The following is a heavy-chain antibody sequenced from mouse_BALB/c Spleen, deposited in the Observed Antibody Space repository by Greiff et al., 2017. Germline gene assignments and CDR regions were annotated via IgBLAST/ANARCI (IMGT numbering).Heavy chain of an antibody. J-gene: IGHJ4*01. Sequence: EVKLVESGGGLVQPGGSRKLSCAASGFTFSSFGMHWVRQAPEKGLEWVAYISSGSSTIYYADTVKGRFTISRDNPKNTLFLQMTSLRSEDTAMYYCARGTGYYYAMDYWGQGTSVTVSS. CDR3: ARGTGYYYAMDY. V-gene: IGHV5-17*02. CDR1: GFTFSSFG. D-gene: IGHD3-3*01. CDR2: ISSGSSTI.